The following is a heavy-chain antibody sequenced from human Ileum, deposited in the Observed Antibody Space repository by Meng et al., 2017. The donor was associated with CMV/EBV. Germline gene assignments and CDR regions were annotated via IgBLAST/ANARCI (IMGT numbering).Heavy chain of an antibody. D-gene: IGHD2-21*01. J-gene: IGHJ1*01. CDR2: IYKTGVI. CDR1: DGSISTYY. Sequence: GSLRLSCIVSDGSISTYYWSWVRQSPVKGLESIGYIYKTGVINYNPSLKGRATMSLDTSKNQFSLRLTSLTAADTAVYYCAKTARIPTDWSQGTLVTVSS. V-gene: IGHV4-59*01. CDR3: AKTARIPTD.